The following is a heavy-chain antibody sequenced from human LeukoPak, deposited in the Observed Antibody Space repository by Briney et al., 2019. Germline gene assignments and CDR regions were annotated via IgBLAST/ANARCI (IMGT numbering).Heavy chain of an antibody. V-gene: IGHV4-59*01. CDR3: ARMDSSGWYPYY. Sequence: KASETLSLTCTVSGGSISPYYWSWIRQPPGKGLEWIGYIYYSGSTNYNPSLKSRVTISVDTSKNQFSLELNSVTAADTAVYYCARMDSSGWYPYYWGQGTLVTVSS. CDR1: GGSISPYY. J-gene: IGHJ4*02. CDR2: IYYSGST. D-gene: IGHD6-19*01.